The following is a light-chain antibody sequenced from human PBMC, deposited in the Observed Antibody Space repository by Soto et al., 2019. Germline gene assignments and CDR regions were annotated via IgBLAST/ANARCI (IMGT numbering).Light chain of an antibody. CDR2: GAS. CDR3: QQSGSSPSIT. CDR1: QSVTSY. Sequence: EIVFTQSPATLSLSPGERATLSCRASQSVTSYLAWYQQKPGQAPRLLIYGASSRATGIPDRFSGSGSGTDFTLTISRLEPEDFAVYYCQQSGSSPSITVGPGTRLEIK. J-gene: IGKJ5*01. V-gene: IGKV3-20*01.